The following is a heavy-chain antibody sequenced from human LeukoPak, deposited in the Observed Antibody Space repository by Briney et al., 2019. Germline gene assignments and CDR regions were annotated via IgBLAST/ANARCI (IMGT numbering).Heavy chain of an antibody. V-gene: IGHV1-8*01. J-gene: IGHJ5*02. Sequence: ASVKVSCKAPGYTFTSYDINWVRQATGQGLEWMGWMNPNSGNTGYAQKFQGRVTMTRNTSISTAYMELRSLRSDDTAVYYCARYSLGYGSGSSWGQGTLVTVSS. CDR2: MNPNSGNT. D-gene: IGHD3-10*01. CDR3: ARYSLGYGSGSS. CDR1: GYTFTSYD.